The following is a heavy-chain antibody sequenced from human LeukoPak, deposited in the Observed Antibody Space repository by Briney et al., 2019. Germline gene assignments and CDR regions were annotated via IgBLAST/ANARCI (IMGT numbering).Heavy chain of an antibody. Sequence: PGGSLRLSCAASGFTFSTYTMNWVRQAPGKGLEWVSSISSTSSYIYYADSLKGRFTISRDNANNSLYLQMNSLRAEDTAVYYCGRLWFGELYLPFDYWGQGTLVTVSS. J-gene: IGHJ4*02. V-gene: IGHV3-21*01. CDR2: ISSTSSYI. CDR1: GFTFSTYT. D-gene: IGHD3-10*01. CDR3: GRLWFGELYLPFDY.